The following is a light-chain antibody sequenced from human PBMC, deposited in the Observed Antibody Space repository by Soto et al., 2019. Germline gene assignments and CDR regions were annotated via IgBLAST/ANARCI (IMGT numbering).Light chain of an antibody. CDR1: SSDVGGYNY. CDR3: SSYSGRYHWV. Sequence: QSALTQPPSASGSAGQSVTISCTGASSDVGGYNYVSWYQQHPGKAPKVMIYEVSKRPSGVPDRFSGSKSGNTASLTVSGLQAEDETDYYCSSYSGRYHWVFGGGTKVTVL. CDR2: EVS. V-gene: IGLV2-8*01. J-gene: IGLJ3*02.